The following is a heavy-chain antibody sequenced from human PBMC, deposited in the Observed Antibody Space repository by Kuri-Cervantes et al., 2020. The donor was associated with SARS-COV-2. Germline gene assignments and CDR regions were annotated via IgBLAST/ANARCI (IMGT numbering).Heavy chain of an antibody. J-gene: IGHJ4*02. D-gene: IGHD3-22*01. Sequence: GSLRLSCAVSGGSISSSNWWSWVRQPPGKGLEWIGEIYHSGSTNYNPSLKSRVTISVDKSKNQFSLKLSSVTAADTAVYYCARVRGHYYDSSGYPDYWGQGTLVTVS. V-gene: IGHV4-4*02. CDR3: ARVRGHYYDSSGYPDY. CDR1: GGSISSSNW. CDR2: IYHSGST.